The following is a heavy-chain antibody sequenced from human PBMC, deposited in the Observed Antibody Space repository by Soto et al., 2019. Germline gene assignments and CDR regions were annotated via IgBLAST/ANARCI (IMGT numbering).Heavy chain of an antibody. Sequence: SQTLSLTCAISGDSVSSNSAAWNWIRQSPSRGLEWLGRTYYRSKWYNDYAVSVKSRITINPDTSKNQFSLQLNSVTPEDTAVYYCTRARAGVPAAMDYYYYYGMDVWGQGTMVTVSS. CDR3: TRARAGVPAAMDYYYYYGMDV. CDR1: GDSVSSNSAA. CDR2: TYYRSKWYN. V-gene: IGHV6-1*01. D-gene: IGHD2-2*01. J-gene: IGHJ6*02.